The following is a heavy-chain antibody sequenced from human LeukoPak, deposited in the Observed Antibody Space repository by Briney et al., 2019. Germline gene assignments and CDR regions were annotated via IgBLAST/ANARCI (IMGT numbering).Heavy chain of an antibody. CDR3: ARESVYSGRYYAFDI. D-gene: IGHD1-26*01. CDR1: GGSISTYY. V-gene: IGHV4-59*01. CDR2: IYHSGST. J-gene: IGHJ3*02. Sequence: KASETPSLTCTVSGGSISTYYWTWIRQPPGKGLEWIGYIYHSGSTNYNPSLKGRVTISVDTSKNQFSLKLNSVTAADTAVYYCARESVYSGRYYAFDIWGQGTMVTVSS.